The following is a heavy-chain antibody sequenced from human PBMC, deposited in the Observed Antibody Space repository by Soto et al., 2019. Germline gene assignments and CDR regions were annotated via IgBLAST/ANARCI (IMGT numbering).Heavy chain of an antibody. D-gene: IGHD1-26*01. J-gene: IGHJ6*02. Sequence: GGSLRLSCAASGLTSSSYEMNGVRQDTGKGLEWVSYISSSGSTIYYADSVKGRFTISRDNAKNSLYLQMNSLRAEDTAVYYCARDWLGATTPLGYYYYYYGMDVWGQGTTVTVS. CDR1: GLTSSSYE. CDR3: ARDWLGATTPLGYYYYYYGMDV. CDR2: ISSSGSTI. V-gene: IGHV3-48*03.